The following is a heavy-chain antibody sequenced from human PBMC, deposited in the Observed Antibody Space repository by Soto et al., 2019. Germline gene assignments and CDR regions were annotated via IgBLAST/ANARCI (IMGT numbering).Heavy chain of an antibody. D-gene: IGHD2-21*01. CDR1: GYTFTDYA. Sequence: QVQLVQSGAEVKKPGASVKVFCKASGYTFTDYAIHWVRQAPGQRLEWMGWIAPGNGNTKYSQNFQGRVTITRDTSATTAYMELSSLRSEDTAVYYCAKGSRMWTPDYWSQGTLVTVSS. V-gene: IGHV1-3*01. CDR3: AKGSRMWTPDY. CDR2: IAPGNGNT. J-gene: IGHJ4*02.